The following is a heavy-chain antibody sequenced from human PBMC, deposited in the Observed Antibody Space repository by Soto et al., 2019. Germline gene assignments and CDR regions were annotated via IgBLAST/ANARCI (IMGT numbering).Heavy chain of an antibody. J-gene: IGHJ4*02. V-gene: IGHV3-23*01. CDR3: VRRGYNWQFSDY. CDR1: GFTFSSYG. Sequence: EVELLESGGDLVHPGGSLRLSCAASGFTFSSYGMSWVRQAPGKGLEWVSSISNSGSEIFYAASVKGRFTISRDSSKNTLYLEMSSLRPEDTAVYYWVRRGYNWQFSDYWGQGTLVTVSS. CDR2: ISNSGSEI. D-gene: IGHD6-25*01.